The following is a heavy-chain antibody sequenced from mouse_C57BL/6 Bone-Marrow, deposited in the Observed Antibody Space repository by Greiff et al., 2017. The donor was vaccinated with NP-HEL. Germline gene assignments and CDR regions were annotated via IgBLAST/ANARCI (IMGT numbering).Heavy chain of an antibody. Sequence: EVQLVESGGGLVKPGGSLKLSCAASGFTFSSYAMSWVRQTPEKRLEWVATISDGGSYTYYPANVKGRFTISRDNAKNYLYLKMSHLKSEDTAMYYCARDIATVVAFYWYFDVWGTGTTVTVSS. J-gene: IGHJ1*03. D-gene: IGHD1-1*01. CDR2: ISDGGSYT. CDR3: ARDIATVVAFYWYFDV. V-gene: IGHV5-4*01. CDR1: GFTFSSYA.